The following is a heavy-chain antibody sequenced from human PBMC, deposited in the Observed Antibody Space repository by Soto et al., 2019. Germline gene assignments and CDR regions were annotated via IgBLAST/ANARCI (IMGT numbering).Heavy chain of an antibody. D-gene: IGHD6-19*01. V-gene: IGHV1-46*01. CDR2: INSGGGIT. CDR1: GYTFTSYY. Sequence: QVQLEQSGAEVKNPGASVKVSCKASGYTFTSYYMHWVRQAPGQGLEWMGVINSGGGITSYAENLHGRVTMTRDTYTSTAYMELSSLRSEATAIYYCARGLAVAYSPALLWGQGTLLTVYS. J-gene: IGHJ4*02. CDR3: ARGLAVAYSPALL.